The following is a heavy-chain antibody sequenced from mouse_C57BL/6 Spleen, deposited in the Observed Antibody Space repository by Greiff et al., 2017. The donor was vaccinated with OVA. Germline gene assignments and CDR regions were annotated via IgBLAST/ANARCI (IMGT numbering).Heavy chain of an antibody. CDR2: IYPSDSET. J-gene: IGHJ2*01. V-gene: IGHV1-61*01. D-gene: IGHD2-5*01. CDR3: ARRGAYYSNYDY. CDR1: GYTFTSYW. Sequence: QVQLQQPGAELVRPGSSVKLSCTASGYTFTSYWMDWVKPRPGQGLECIGHIYPSDSETHYNQKFKDKATLTVAKSSSTAYMQLSSLTSEDSAVYYCARRGAYYSNYDYWGQGTTLTVSS.